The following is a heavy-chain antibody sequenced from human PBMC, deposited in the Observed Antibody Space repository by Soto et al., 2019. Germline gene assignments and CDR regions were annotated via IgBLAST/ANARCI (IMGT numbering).Heavy chain of an antibody. CDR3: AKDVGQQLVLNYGMDV. CDR2: VSYDGNNK. Sequence: QVQLVESGGGVIQPGTSLSLSCASSGFTFRSFGMYWVRQAPGKGLEWVAVVSYDGNNKGYADSVKGRFTVSRDNAKNMLYLKMNSVRGVGTAVYYCAKDVGQQLVLNYGMDVWGQGTTFTVSS. J-gene: IGHJ6*01. CDR1: GFTFRSFG. D-gene: IGHD6-13*01. V-gene: IGHV3-30*18.